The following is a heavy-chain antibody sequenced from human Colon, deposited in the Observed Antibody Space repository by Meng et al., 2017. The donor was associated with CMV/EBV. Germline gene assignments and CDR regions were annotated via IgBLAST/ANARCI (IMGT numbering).Heavy chain of an antibody. Sequence: GESLKISCAASGFTFSSYAMSCVRQAPGEGLEWVSAIGGSGGSPYYADSVKGRFTISRDNSKTTLYLQMNSLIAEDTAVYYCAKDITWNYGGDYFDYWGQGTPVTVSS. CDR2: IGGSGGSP. V-gene: IGHV3-23*01. J-gene: IGHJ4*02. CDR3: AKDITWNYGGDYFDY. D-gene: IGHD1-7*01. CDR1: GFTFSSYA.